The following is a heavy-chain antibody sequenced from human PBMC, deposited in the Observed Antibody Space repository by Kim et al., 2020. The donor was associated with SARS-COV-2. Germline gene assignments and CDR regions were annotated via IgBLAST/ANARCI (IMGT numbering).Heavy chain of an antibody. V-gene: IGHV3-33*06. Sequence: GGSLRLSCAASGFTFSSYGMHWVRQAPGKGLEWVAVIWYDGSNKYYADSVKGRFTISRDNSKNTLYLQMNSLRAEDTAVYYCAKGGGDYVLDYWGQGTLVTVSS. D-gene: IGHD4-17*01. CDR3: AKGGGDYVLDY. J-gene: IGHJ4*02. CDR2: IWYDGSNK. CDR1: GFTFSSYG.